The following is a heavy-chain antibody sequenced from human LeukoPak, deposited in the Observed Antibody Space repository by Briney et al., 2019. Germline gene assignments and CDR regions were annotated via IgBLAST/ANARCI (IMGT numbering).Heavy chain of an antibody. Sequence: ASVKVSCKASGGTFSSYAISWVRQAPGQGLEWMGGIIPIFGTANYAQKFQGRVTITADESTSTAYMELSSLRSEDTAVYYCAIHRDSSGWYIGDYWGQGTLGTVSS. CDR3: AIHRDSSGWYIGDY. CDR2: IIPIFGTA. CDR1: GGTFSSYA. V-gene: IGHV1-69*13. J-gene: IGHJ4*02. D-gene: IGHD6-19*01.